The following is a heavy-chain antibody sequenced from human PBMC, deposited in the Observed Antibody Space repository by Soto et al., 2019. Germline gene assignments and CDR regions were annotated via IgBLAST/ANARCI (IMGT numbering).Heavy chain of an antibody. Sequence: ASVKVSCKASGYTFTSYYMHWVRQAPGQGLEWMGIINPSGGSTSYAQKFQGRVTMTRDTSTSTVYMELSSLRSEDTAVYYCARVGYGDQKPTAEYFQHWGQGTLITVSS. CDR2: INPSGGST. CDR3: ARVGYGDQKPTAEYFQH. CDR1: GYTFTSYY. V-gene: IGHV1-46*01. D-gene: IGHD4-17*01. J-gene: IGHJ1*01.